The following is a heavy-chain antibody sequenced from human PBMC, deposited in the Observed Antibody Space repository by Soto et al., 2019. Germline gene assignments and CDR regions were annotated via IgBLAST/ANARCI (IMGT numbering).Heavy chain of an antibody. Sequence: SETLSLTCTVSGGSISSGAYYWSWIRQHPGQGLEWIGYIYYSGSTYYNPSLKSRVTISVDTSKNQFSLKLSSVTAADTAVYYCARVITIFGVVITGWFDPWGQGTLVTVSS. CDR2: IYYSGST. J-gene: IGHJ5*02. CDR3: ARVITIFGVVITGWFDP. D-gene: IGHD3-3*01. CDR1: GGSISSGAYY. V-gene: IGHV4-31*03.